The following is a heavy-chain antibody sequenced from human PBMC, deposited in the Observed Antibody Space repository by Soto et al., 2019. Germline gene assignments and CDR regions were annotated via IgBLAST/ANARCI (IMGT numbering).Heavy chain of an antibody. CDR1: GFTFTSSA. V-gene: IGHV1-58*01. Sequence: ASVKVSCKASGFTFTSSAVQWVRQARGQRLEWIGWIVVGSGNTNYAQKFQERVTITRDMSTSTAYMELSSLRSEDTAVYYCARGSVNCSGGSCYSAYYFDYWGQGTLVTVSS. CDR3: ARGSVNCSGGSCYSAYYFDY. CDR2: IVVGSGNT. D-gene: IGHD2-15*01. J-gene: IGHJ4*02.